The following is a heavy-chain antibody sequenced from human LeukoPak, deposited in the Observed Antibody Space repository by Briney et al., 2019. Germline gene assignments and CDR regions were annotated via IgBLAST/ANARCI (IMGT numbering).Heavy chain of an antibody. D-gene: IGHD3-22*01. CDR1: GFTFSSYW. CDR2: IKQDGSEN. Sequence: GGSLRLSCAASGFTFSSYWMSWVRQAPGKGLEWVANIKQDGSENYYVDSVKGRFTISRDNAKSSLYLQMNSLRAEDTAVYYCARVKGMIVVVDYFDYWGQGTLVTVSS. V-gene: IGHV3-7*03. CDR3: ARVKGMIVVVDYFDY. J-gene: IGHJ4*02.